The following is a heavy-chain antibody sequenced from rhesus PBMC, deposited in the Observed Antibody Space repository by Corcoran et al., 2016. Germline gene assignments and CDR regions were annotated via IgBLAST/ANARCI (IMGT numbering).Heavy chain of an antibody. D-gene: IGHD2-27*01. CDR1: GGSIRDHYP. CDR3: VRGGGSGFYDGFHF. Sequence: QAQLQESGPGVVKPSETLSLTCAVSGGSIRDHYPGSWIRQPPGKGLEWIGYIYGSSTNTKYNPSLKSRVTISKDTSKNQFSLQLSSVSAADTAVYYCVRGGGSGFYDGFHFWGQGLRVTVSS. CDR2: IYGSSTNT. V-gene: IGHV4S10*01. J-gene: IGHJ3*01.